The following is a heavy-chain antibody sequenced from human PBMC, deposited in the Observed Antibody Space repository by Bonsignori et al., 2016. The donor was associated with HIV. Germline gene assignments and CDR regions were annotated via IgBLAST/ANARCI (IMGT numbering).Heavy chain of an antibody. CDR2: IYYSGST. J-gene: IGHJ5*02. V-gene: IGHV4-39*07. D-gene: IGHD3-3*01. CDR3: ARSITIFGVVTSNWFDP. Sequence: SETLSLTCTVSGGSISSSSYYWGWIRQPPGKGLEWIGSIYYSGSTYYNPSLKSRVTISVDTSKNQFSLKLSSVTAADTAVYYCARSITIFGVVTSNWFDPWGQGTLVTVSS. CDR1: GGSISSSSYY.